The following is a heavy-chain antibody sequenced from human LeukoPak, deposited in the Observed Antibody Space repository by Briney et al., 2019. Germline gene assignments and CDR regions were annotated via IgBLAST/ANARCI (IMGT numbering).Heavy chain of an antibody. Sequence: PGGSLRLSCAASGFTFSNYGMHWVRQAPGKGLEWVAFIRYDGSNKYYADSVKGRFTISRDNSKNTLYLQMNSLRAEDTAVYYCAPGYYILTGYYRRGAFDYWGQGTLVTVSS. V-gene: IGHV3-30*02. D-gene: IGHD3-9*01. CDR2: IRYDGSNK. CDR1: GFTFSNYG. CDR3: APGYYILTGYYRRGAFDY. J-gene: IGHJ4*02.